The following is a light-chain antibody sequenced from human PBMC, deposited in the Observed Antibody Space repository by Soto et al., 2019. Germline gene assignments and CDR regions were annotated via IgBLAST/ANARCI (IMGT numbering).Light chain of an antibody. CDR2: LAT. CDR1: QDISRF. V-gene: IGKV1-17*03. CDR3: LQHYAYPWT. J-gene: IGKJ1*01. Sequence: DLQMTQSPSAVSASVVDRVTITCRASQDISRFLAWFQQNPGKVPKRLVYLATALQNGAPSRFSGSGSGTEFNFTISSLQPEDFATYYCLQHYAYPWTFGQGTKVDIK.